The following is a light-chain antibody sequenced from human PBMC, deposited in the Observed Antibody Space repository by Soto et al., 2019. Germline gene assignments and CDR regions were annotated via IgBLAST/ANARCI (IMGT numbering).Light chain of an antibody. J-gene: IGKJ1*01. CDR1: QSSNGY. CDR2: DAS. V-gene: IGKV1-5*01. CDR3: QQSNSYPRT. Sequence: DIQMTQSPSTLSASVGDRVTITCRARQSSNGYLAWYQQKAGKAPKLLIYDASNLESGVPSRFSGSGSGTELTLTITGLQPDDFATYCCQQSNSYPRTFGQGTRVEIK.